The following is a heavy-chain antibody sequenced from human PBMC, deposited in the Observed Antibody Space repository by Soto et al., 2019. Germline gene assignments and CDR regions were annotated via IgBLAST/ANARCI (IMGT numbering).Heavy chain of an antibody. CDR2: IYYSGST. D-gene: IGHD6-13*01. CDR3: ARTAAAGKYYYGVDV. Sequence: PSETLSLTCTVSGGSISSGDYYWSWIRQPPGKGLEWIGYIYYSGSTYYNPSLKSRVTISVGTSKNQFSLKLSSVTAADTAMYYCARTAAAGKYYYGVDVWGQGTTVTVS. J-gene: IGHJ6*02. CDR1: GGSISSGDYY. V-gene: IGHV4-30-4*01.